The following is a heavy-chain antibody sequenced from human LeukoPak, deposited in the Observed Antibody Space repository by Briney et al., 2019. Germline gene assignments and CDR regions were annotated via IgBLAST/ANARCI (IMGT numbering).Heavy chain of an antibody. CDR1: GFTFSSYG. CDR2: ISYDGSLK. V-gene: IGHV3-30*03. J-gene: IGHJ4*02. Sequence: GGSLRLSCAASGFTFSSYGMHWVRQAPGKGLEWVAVISYDGSLKYYADSVKGRFTISRDNSKNTLFLQMNSLRSEDTAVYYCASPRPGGGAAGLFDWWGQGTLVTVSS. CDR3: ASPRPGGGAAGLFDW. D-gene: IGHD6-13*01.